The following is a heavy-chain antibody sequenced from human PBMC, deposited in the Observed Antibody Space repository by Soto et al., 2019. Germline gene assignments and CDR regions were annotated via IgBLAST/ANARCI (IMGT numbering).Heavy chain of an antibody. V-gene: IGHV3-48*01. CDR1: GFTFSSFN. Sequence: GGSLRLSCAASGFTFSSFNMNWVRQAPGKGLEWVSYIGGGSSTIYYADSVKGRFTISRDNAKNSLFLQMNSLRAEDTAVYYCARVGAGRYDAFDIWGQGTMVTVSS. J-gene: IGHJ3*02. D-gene: IGHD2-15*01. CDR2: IGGGSSTI. CDR3: ARVGAGRYDAFDI.